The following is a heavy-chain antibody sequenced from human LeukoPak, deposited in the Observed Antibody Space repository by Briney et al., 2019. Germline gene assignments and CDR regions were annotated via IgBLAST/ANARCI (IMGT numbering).Heavy chain of an antibody. CDR1: GFTFSSYA. V-gene: IGHV3-30*04. Sequence: GGSLRLSCAASGFTFSSYAMHWVRQAPGKGLEWVAVISYDGSNKYYADSVKGRFTISRDNSKNTLYLQMNSLRAEDTAVYYCAKDLHTPDYYDSKIPWGQGTLVTVSS. J-gene: IGHJ5*02. CDR3: AKDLHTPDYYDSKIP. CDR2: ISYDGSNK. D-gene: IGHD3-22*01.